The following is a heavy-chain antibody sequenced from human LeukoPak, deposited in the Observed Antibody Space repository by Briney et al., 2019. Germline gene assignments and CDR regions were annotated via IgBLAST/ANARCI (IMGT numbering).Heavy chain of an antibody. CDR3: ARRAGDSSGWYTSFDY. D-gene: IGHD6-19*01. CDR2: IYPGDSDT. V-gene: IGHV5-51*01. Sequence: GASLNISCKGSGSIFTTYWIGWVRQLPGKGLEWMGIIYPGDSDTRYSPSFHGQVTISADKSISTAYLQWSSLKASDTAMYYCARRAGDSSGWYTSFDYWGQGTLVTVSS. J-gene: IGHJ4*02. CDR1: GSIFTTYW.